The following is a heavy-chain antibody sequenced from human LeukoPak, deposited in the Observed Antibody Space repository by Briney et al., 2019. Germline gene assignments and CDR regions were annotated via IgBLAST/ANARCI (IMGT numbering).Heavy chain of an antibody. D-gene: IGHD2-15*01. CDR2: IYTSGST. V-gene: IGHV4-4*07. J-gene: IGHJ4*02. CDR1: GGSFSSYY. CDR3: ARGEKLGYCSGGSCYLLAFDY. Sequence: PSETLSLTCTASGGSFSSYYWSWIRQPAGKGLEWIGRIYTSGSTNYNPSLKSRVTMSVDTSKNQFSLKLSSVTAADTAVDYCARGEKLGYCSGGSCYLLAFDYWGQGTLVTVSS.